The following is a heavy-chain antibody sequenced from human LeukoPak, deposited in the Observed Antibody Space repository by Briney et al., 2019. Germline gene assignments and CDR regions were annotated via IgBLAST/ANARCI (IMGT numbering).Heavy chain of an antibody. CDR3: ARGGRWMIDY. Sequence: GGSLRLSCAASGFTFSDYYMSWVRQAPGKGLEWLAIINQDGSERYYVDSAKGRFTISRDNAKNSLYLQVNSLRTEDTAVYYCARGGRWMIDYWGQGILVTVSP. J-gene: IGHJ4*02. CDR1: GFTFSDYY. D-gene: IGHD5-12*01. V-gene: IGHV3-7*05. CDR2: INQDGSER.